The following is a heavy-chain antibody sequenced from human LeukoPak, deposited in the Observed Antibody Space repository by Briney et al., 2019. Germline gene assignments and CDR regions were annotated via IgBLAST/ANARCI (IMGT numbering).Heavy chain of an antibody. CDR1: GGTFSSYA. J-gene: IGHJ3*02. Sequence: ASVKVSCKASGGTFSSYAISWVRQAPGQGLEWMGGIIPIFGTANYAQKFQGRVTITTDESTSTAYMELSSLRSEDTAVYYCARDGGYSGSYHDAFDIWGQGTMVTVS. CDR3: ARDGGYSGSYHDAFDI. CDR2: IIPIFGTA. D-gene: IGHD1-26*01. V-gene: IGHV1-69*05.